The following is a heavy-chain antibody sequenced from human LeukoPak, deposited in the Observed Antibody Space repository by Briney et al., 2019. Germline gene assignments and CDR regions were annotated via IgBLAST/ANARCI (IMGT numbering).Heavy chain of an antibody. Sequence: GSLRLSCSASGFTLSSYEMKWVRQAPGEGLGWVSYISSSGSTIYYADSVKGRFTISRDNAKNSLYLQMNSLRAEDTAFYYCARDVDYDDEGGFDYWGQGTLVTVSS. CDR3: ARDVDYDDEGGFDY. CDR1: GFTLSSYE. V-gene: IGHV3-48*03. CDR2: ISSSGSTI. J-gene: IGHJ4*02. D-gene: IGHD4-17*01.